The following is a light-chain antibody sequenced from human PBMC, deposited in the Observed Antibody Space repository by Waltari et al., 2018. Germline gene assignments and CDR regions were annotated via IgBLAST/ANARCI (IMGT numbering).Light chain of an antibody. CDR2: GAS. Sequence: EIVMTQSPATLSVSPGESASLSCRASQTISSNLAWYQQKPGQAPRLLIYGASTRATGVPPRFSGSGSGTDFTLTISSLQSEDFAVYYCQQYHDWPLYTFGQGTNLEIK. V-gene: IGKV3-15*01. CDR3: QQYHDWPLYT. J-gene: IGKJ2*01. CDR1: QTISSN.